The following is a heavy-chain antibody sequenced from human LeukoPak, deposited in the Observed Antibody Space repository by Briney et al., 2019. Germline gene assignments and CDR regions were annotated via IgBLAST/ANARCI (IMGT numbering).Heavy chain of an antibody. J-gene: IGHJ4*02. V-gene: IGHV1-8*01. CDR3: ARNIVATTNYDY. D-gene: IGHD5-12*01. CDR1: GYTFTIYD. Sequence: GASVTVSFKGSGYTFTIYDINWGRQATGQGKEWMGWMNLNSGDTGFAQKFQGRVTLTWDTSISTAYMQLSSLTSEDTAVYYCARNIVATTNYDYWGQGTLVTVSS. CDR2: MNLNSGDT.